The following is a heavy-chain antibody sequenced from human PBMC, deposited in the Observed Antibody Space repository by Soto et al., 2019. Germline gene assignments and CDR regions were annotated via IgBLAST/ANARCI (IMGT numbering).Heavy chain of an antibody. D-gene: IGHD3-3*01. CDR1: GFTFSNYA. Sequence: QVQLVESGGGVVQPGRSLRLSCAASGFTFSNYAMDWVRQAPGKGLEWVAVISYDGSNKSYADSVKGRFTISRENSKNTLYRQMKCSSAEDTAVYYCARVGYNFCFASGGQGTLVTASS. CDR3: ARVGYNFCFAS. J-gene: IGHJ4*02. V-gene: IGHV3-30*14. CDR2: ISYDGSNK.